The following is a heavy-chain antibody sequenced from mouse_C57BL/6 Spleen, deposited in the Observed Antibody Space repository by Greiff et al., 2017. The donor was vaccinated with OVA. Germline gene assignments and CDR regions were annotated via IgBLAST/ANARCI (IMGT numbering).Heavy chain of an antibody. Sequence: QVQLQQPGTELVKPGASVKLSCKASGYTFTSYWMHWVKQRPGQGLEWIGTIIPSNGGTNYNEKLKSKATLTVDKSSITAYMQLSSLTSEDSAVYYCARSADGYYNDWGQGTTLTVSS. CDR1: GYTFTSYW. V-gene: IGHV1-53*01. CDR2: IIPSNGGT. J-gene: IGHJ2*01. D-gene: IGHD2-3*01. CDR3: ARSADGYYND.